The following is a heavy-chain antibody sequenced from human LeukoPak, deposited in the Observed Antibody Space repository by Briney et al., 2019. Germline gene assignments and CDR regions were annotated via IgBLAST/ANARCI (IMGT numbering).Heavy chain of an antibody. CDR3: ARSYYYGSGSYLYWFDP. D-gene: IGHD3-10*01. Sequence: GGSLRLSCAASGFTFSNYWMHWVRQAPGKGLVWVSRINTDGRSTSYADSVKDRFTISRDNSMNTLYLQMNSLRAEDTAVYYCARSYYYGSGSYLYWFDPWGQGTLVTVSS. CDR2: INTDGRST. V-gene: IGHV3-74*01. CDR1: GFTFSNYW. J-gene: IGHJ5*02.